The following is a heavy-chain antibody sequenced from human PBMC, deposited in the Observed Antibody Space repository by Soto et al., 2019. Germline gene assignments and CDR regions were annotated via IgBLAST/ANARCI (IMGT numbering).Heavy chain of an antibody. CDR3: ARVLRGLTIFGVAHPGYY. J-gene: IGHJ4*02. D-gene: IGHD3-3*01. CDR2: IIPIFGTA. CDR1: GGTFSSYA. V-gene: IGHV1-69*13. Sequence: ASVKISCKASGGTFSSYAISWVRQAPGQGLEWMGGIIPIFGTANYAQKFQGRVTITADESTSTAYMELSSLRSEDTAVYYCARVLRGLTIFGVAHPGYYWGKGPLVTVSS.